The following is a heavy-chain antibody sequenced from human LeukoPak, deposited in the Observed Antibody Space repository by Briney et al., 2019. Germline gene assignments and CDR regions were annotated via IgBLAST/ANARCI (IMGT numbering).Heavy chain of an antibody. CDR3: ARYPRGSHFDY. Sequence: PSETLSLTCTVSGGSISSSSYYWGWIRQPPGKGLQWIASIYYSEITYYNPSLKSRVTISVDTSKNQFSLNLSSVIAADTAVYYCARYPRGSHFDYWGQGTLVTVSS. CDR2: IYYSEIT. CDR1: GGSISSSSYY. V-gene: IGHV4-39*01. D-gene: IGHD1-26*01. J-gene: IGHJ4*02.